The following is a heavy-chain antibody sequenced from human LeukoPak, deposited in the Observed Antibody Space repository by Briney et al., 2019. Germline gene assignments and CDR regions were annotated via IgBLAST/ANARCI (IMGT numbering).Heavy chain of an antibody. V-gene: IGHV6-1*01. D-gene: IGHD6-19*01. CDR1: GDSFSSNSAA. Sequence: SQTLSLTCAISGDSFSSNSAAWNWIRQSPSRGLEWLGRTYYRSKWYNDYAVSVKSRITINPDTSKNQFSLQLNSVTPEDTAVYYCARESGRNFIAVAGTVDYWGQGTLVTVSS. CDR2: TYYRSKWYN. CDR3: ARESGRNFIAVAGTVDY. J-gene: IGHJ4*02.